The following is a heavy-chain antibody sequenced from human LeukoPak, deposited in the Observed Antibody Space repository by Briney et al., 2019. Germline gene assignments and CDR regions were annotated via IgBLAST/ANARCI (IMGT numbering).Heavy chain of an antibody. CDR3: ARDLVVAPPNWFDP. D-gene: IGHD2-15*01. CDR2: ISSSSSYI. CDR1: VFTISSYS. V-gene: IGHV3-21*01. Sequence: PGGSLRLSCAASVFTISSYSMNWVRQAPGKGLEWASSISSSSSYIYYADSVKGRFTISRDNAKNSLYLQMNSLRAEDTAVYYCARDLVVAPPNWFDPWGQVTLVTVSS. J-gene: IGHJ5*02.